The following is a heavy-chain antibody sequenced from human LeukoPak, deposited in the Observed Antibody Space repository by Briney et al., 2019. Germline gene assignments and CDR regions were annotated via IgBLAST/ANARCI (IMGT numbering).Heavy chain of an antibody. J-gene: IGHJ4*02. V-gene: IGHV5-51*01. Sequence: GGTLKISCKGSGYSFTSYWIGCVRQMPGKGVEWMGIIYPGDSDIRYSPSFQAQVTSSADKSISTAYLQWSSLKASDTAMYYCARRISQLAATEYDYWGQGTLVTVPS. CDR2: IYPGDSDI. CDR1: GYSFTSYW. D-gene: IGHD6-13*01. CDR3: ARRISQLAATEYDY.